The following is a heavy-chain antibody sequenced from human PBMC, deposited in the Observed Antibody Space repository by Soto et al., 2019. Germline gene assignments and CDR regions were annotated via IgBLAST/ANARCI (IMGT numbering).Heavy chain of an antibody. CDR2: ISTSGIT. CDR3: ARDLTDGDYIFDY. V-gene: IGHV4-4*07. CDR1: GGSFSDYY. D-gene: IGHD4-17*01. Sequence: PSETLSLTCTVSGGSFSDYYWNWFRQPAGKGLEWNGRISTSGITNYNPSLRSRVSMSLDTSKNQFSLEVTSVTAADTAMYYCARDLTDGDYIFDYWGQGTLVTVSS. J-gene: IGHJ4*02.